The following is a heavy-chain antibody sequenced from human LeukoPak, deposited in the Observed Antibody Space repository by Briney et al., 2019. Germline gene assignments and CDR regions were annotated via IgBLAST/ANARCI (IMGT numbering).Heavy chain of an antibody. CDR2: IYSDGRT. CDR3: ARVRWGGNPGFDH. J-gene: IGHJ4*02. Sequence: GGSLRLSCAASGFTVNNNYMSWVRQAPGKGLERVSVIYSDGRTYYADSVKGRFTISRDNSKSTLYLRMNSLRAEDTAVYYCARVRWGGNPGFDHWGQGTLVTVSS. CDR1: GFTVNNNY. V-gene: IGHV3-53*01. D-gene: IGHD4-23*01.